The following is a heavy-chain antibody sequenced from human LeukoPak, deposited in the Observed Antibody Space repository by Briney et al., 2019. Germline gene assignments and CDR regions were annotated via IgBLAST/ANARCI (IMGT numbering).Heavy chain of an antibody. V-gene: IGHV1-69*01. CDR2: IIPIFGTA. Sequence: GASVKVSCKAFGGTFSSYAISWVRQAPGQGLEWMGGIIPIFGTANYAQKFQGRVTITADESTSTAYMELSSLRSEDTAVYYCARGVELGYCSSTSCYGYFDYWGQGTLVTVSS. CDR3: ARGVELGYCSSTSCYGYFDY. J-gene: IGHJ4*02. D-gene: IGHD2-2*01. CDR1: GGTFSSYA.